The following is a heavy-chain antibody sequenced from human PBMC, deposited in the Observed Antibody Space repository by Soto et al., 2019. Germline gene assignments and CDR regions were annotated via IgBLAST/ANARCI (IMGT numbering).Heavy chain of an antibody. CDR3: ARQGFGPLHGLVDV. J-gene: IGHJ6*02. CDR2: VHHSWGS. V-gene: IGHV4-59*08. CDR1: GGTISSYY. D-gene: IGHD3-10*01. Sequence: SETQSHPYTVSGGTISSYYGSRFRQTPGKRMEWIGYVHHSWGSSYNPSLQSRVAISLDTSKSQFSLKVTSVTATDTALYYCARQGFGPLHGLVDVWGQGTTVTVSS.